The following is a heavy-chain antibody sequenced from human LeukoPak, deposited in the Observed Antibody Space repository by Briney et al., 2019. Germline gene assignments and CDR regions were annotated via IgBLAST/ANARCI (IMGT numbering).Heavy chain of an antibody. CDR1: GYTLTELS. D-gene: IGHD6-13*01. J-gene: IGHJ4*02. Sequence: GASVKVSCKVSGYTLTELSMHWVRQAPGKGLEWMGGFDPEDGETIYAQKFQGRVTMTEDTSTDTAYMELSSLRSEDTVVYYCATLHPIAAAAGGFDYWGQGTLVTVSS. CDR2: FDPEDGET. V-gene: IGHV1-24*01. CDR3: ATLHPIAAAAGGFDY.